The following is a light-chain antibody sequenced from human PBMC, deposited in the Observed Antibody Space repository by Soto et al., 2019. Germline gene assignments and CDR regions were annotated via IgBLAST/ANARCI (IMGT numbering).Light chain of an antibody. V-gene: IGKV3-15*01. CDR3: QQYNNWRT. Sequence: EIVMTQSPATLSVSPGERATLSCRASQSVSSNLAWYQQKPCQAPRLLIYGASTRATGIPARFSGSGSGTEFTLTISSLQSEDFAVYYCQQYNNWRTFGQGTKLEIK. J-gene: IGKJ2*01. CDR1: QSVSSN. CDR2: GAS.